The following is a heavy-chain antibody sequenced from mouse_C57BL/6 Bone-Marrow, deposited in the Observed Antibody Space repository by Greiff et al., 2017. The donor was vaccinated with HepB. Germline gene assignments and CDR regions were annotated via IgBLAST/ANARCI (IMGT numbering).Heavy chain of an antibody. CDR3: ARHGPYYYGSSYGYAMDY. J-gene: IGHJ4*01. CDR1: GYTFTEYT. V-gene: IGHV1-62-2*01. Sequence: QVQLKESGAELVKPGASVKLSCKASGYTFTEYTIHWVKQRSGQGLEWIGWFYPGSGSIKYNEKFKDKATLTADKSSSTVYMELSRLTSEDSAVYFCARHGPYYYGSSYGYAMDYWGQGTSVTVSS. CDR2: FYPGSGSI. D-gene: IGHD1-1*01.